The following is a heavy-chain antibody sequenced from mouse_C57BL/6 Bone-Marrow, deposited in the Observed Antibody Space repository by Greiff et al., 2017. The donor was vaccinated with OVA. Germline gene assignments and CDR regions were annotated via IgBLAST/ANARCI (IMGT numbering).Heavy chain of an antibody. J-gene: IGHJ1*03. Sequence: QVQLQQSGAELVRPGASVTLSCKASGYTFTDYEMHWVKQTPVHGLEWIGAIDPETGGAAYNQKFKGKAILTADKSSSTAYMQLRSLTSEDSAVYYCTRTYYYGNAYWYFDVWGTGTTVTVSS. CDR3: TRTYYYGNAYWYFDV. D-gene: IGHD1-1*01. CDR2: IDPETGGA. CDR1: GYTFTDYE. V-gene: IGHV1-15*01.